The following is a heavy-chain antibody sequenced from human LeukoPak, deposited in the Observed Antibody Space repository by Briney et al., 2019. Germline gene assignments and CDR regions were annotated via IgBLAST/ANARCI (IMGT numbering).Heavy chain of an antibody. D-gene: IGHD3-10*01. V-gene: IGHV3-23*01. CDR3: AKVTYGSGTYGAFDS. CDR1: GFSFRNFG. J-gene: IGHJ4*02. CDR2: ISGSGDYT. Sequence: GGSLRLSCEVSGFSFRNFGMRWVRQAPGKGLEWVSTISGSGDYTYYADSVKGRFTISRDNSKNTLYLQMNSLRAEDTAVYYCAKVTYGSGTYGAFDSWGQGTLVTVSS.